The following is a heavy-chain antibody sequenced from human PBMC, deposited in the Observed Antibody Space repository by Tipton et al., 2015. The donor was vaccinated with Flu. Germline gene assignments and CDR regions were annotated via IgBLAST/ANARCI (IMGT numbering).Heavy chain of an antibody. V-gene: IGHV4-59*08. D-gene: IGHD2-2*03. Sequence: TLSLTCTVSGGSISHYYWSWIRQSPGKGLEWIGYIYYSGSTNYNPTLKSRATISVDASKSRFSLKLSSVTAADTAVYYCAKIGYCSETTCYYNWFDPWGQGTLVTVSS. J-gene: IGHJ5*02. CDR3: AKIGYCSETTCYYNWFDP. CDR1: GGSISHYY. CDR2: IYYSGST.